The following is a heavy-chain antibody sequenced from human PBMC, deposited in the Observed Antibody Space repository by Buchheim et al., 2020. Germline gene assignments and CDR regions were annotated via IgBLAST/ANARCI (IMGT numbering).Heavy chain of an antibody. CDR3: ARDPYSYGTKYDY. D-gene: IGHD5-18*01. V-gene: IGHV4-34*01. CDR2: INHSGST. J-gene: IGHJ4*02. CDR1: GGSFSGYY. Sequence: QVQLQQWGAGLLKPSETLSLTCAVYGGSFSGYYWSWIRQPPGKGLEWIGEINHSGSTNYNPSLKSRVTISVDTSQNQFSLKLSSVTAADTAVYYCARDPYSYGTKYDYWGQGTL.